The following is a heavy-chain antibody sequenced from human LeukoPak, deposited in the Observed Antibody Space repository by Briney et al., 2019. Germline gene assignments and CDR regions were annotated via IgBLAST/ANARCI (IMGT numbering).Heavy chain of an antibody. CDR2: IYYSGST. Sequence: SETLSLTCTVSGDSLTGYYWGWIRQPPGKGLEWIGSIYYSGSTYYNPSLKSRVTISVDTSKNQFSLKLSSVTAADTAVYYCAREARSSWPYYYYMDVWGKGTTVTVSS. CDR3: AREARSSWPYYYYMDV. D-gene: IGHD6-13*01. V-gene: IGHV4-39*07. J-gene: IGHJ6*03. CDR1: GDSLTGYY.